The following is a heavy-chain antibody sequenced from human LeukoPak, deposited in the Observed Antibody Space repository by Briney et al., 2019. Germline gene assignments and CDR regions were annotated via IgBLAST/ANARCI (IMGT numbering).Heavy chain of an antibody. D-gene: IGHD4-17*01. Sequence: GRSLRLSCAASGFTFSSYGMHWVRQAPGKGLQWVAVISYDGSNKYYAASVKGRFTISRDNSKNTLYLQMNSLRAEDTAVYYCAKETTTVTDWFDPWGQGTLVTVSS. CDR1: GFTFSSYG. CDR2: ISYDGSNK. CDR3: AKETTTVTDWFDP. V-gene: IGHV3-30*18. J-gene: IGHJ5*02.